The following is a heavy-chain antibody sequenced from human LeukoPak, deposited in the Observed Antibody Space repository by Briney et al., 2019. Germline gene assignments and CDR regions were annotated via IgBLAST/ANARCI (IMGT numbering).Heavy chain of an antibody. Sequence: SETLSLTCTVSGDSISSGDYYWSWIRQPAGKGLEWIGRISSSGSTNYNPSLKSRVTISVDTSKNQFSLKLSSVTAADTAVYYCARAITMVRGVMRGYYYYMDVWGKGTTVTISS. D-gene: IGHD3-10*01. CDR3: ARAITMVRGVMRGYYYYMDV. J-gene: IGHJ6*03. V-gene: IGHV4-61*02. CDR1: GDSISSGDYY. CDR2: ISSSGST.